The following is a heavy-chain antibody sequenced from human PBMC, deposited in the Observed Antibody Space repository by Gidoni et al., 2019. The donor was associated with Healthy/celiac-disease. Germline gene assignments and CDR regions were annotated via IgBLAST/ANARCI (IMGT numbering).Heavy chain of an antibody. J-gene: IGHJ4*02. CDR2: MNPNSGNT. V-gene: IGHV1-8*01. CDR3: ARGRYYDFWSGYYPFDY. D-gene: IGHD3-3*01. Sequence: QVQLVQSGAEVKKPGASVKVSCKASGYTFTSYDIHWVRQATGQGLEWMGWMNPNSGNTGYAQKFQGRVTMTRNTSISTAYMELSSLRSEDTAVYYCARGRYYDFWSGYYPFDYWGQGTLVTVSS. CDR1: GYTFTSYD.